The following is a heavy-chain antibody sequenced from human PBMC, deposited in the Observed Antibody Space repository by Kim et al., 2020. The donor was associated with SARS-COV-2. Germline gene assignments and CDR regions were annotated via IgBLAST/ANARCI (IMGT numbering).Heavy chain of an antibody. J-gene: IGHJ4*02. CDR2: ISAYNGNT. Sequence: ASVKVSCKASGYTFTSYGISWVRQAPGQGLEWMGWISAYNGNTNYARKVQGRVTMTTDTSTSKAYMELRSLRSDDTAVYYCAWACKLLWFGELLPQSYYFDYWGQGTLVTVSS. V-gene: IGHV1-18*01. D-gene: IGHD3-10*01. CDR1: GYTFTSYG. CDR3: AWACKLLWFGELLPQSYYFDY.